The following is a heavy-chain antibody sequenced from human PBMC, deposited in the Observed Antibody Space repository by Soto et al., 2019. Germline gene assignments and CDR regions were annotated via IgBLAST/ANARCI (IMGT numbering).Heavy chain of an antibody. Sequence: QLQLPESGPGLVKPSETLSLTCTVSGGSTSSSSYYWGWIRQPPGKGLEWVGSIYYSGSTYYNPSLKSRVTIPVETSKNQFSLKLSSVTAADTAGYYCARHKVRGATISNRFDPWGQGTLVTVSS. J-gene: IGHJ5*02. CDR1: GGSTSSSSYY. CDR3: ARHKVRGATISNRFDP. V-gene: IGHV4-39*01. D-gene: IGHD3-10*01. CDR2: IYYSGST.